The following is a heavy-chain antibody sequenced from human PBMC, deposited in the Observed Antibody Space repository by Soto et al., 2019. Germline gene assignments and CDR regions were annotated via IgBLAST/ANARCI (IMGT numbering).Heavy chain of an antibody. V-gene: IGHV3-23*01. CDR1: GFPFSNHS. CDR3: AREPLDDVAADRRVFLSAVVV. D-gene: IGHD6-13*01. J-gene: IGHJ4*02. CDR2: FNGGGDGT. Sequence: PGGSLRLSCEASGFPFSNHSIRWVRQAPGQGLGWVAAFNGGGDGTFSAGSVKGRFTISRDNSKNTVYLKINSLTAADTAVYYCAREPLDDVAADRRVFLSAVVVWGKGHRVTVSS.